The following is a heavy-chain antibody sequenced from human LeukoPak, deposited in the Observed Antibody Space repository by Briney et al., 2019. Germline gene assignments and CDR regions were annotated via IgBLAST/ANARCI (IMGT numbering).Heavy chain of an antibody. CDR1: GFTFSNYA. CDR2: ISGSGGST. Sequence: GGSLRLSCAASGFTFSNYAMSWVRQAPGKGLEWVSAISGSGGSTYYADSVKGRFTISRDNAKKSLFVQMNSLRAEDTAVYYCARGNLYYDSSGFDYWGQGTLVTVSS. J-gene: IGHJ4*02. V-gene: IGHV3-23*01. CDR3: ARGNLYYDSSGFDY. D-gene: IGHD3-22*01.